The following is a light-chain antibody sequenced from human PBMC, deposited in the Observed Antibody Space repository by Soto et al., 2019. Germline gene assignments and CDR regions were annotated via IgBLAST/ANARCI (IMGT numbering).Light chain of an antibody. J-gene: IGKJ1*01. CDR3: QQYNSYWT. Sequence: DIQMTQSPSTLSASVGDRVTITCRASQSISSWLAWYQQKPGKAPKLLIYQASTLESGVPLRLSGSGSGTEFTLTISSLQPDDFATYFCQQYNSYWTFGQGTKVDTK. CDR2: QAS. V-gene: IGKV1-5*03. CDR1: QSISSW.